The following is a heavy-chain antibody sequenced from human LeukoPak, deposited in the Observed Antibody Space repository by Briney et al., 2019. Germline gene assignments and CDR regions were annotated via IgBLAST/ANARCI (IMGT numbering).Heavy chain of an antibody. V-gene: IGHV1-69*02. J-gene: IGHJ4*02. CDR2: IIPILGIA. CDR1: GGTFSSYT. D-gene: IGHD6-19*01. Sequence: SVKVSCKASGGTFSSYTISWVRQAPGQGLEWMGRIIPILGIANYAQKFQGRVTITADKSTSTAYMELSSLRSEDTAVYYCARAPVADEPGGDYWGQGTLVTVSS. CDR3: ARAPVADEPGGDY.